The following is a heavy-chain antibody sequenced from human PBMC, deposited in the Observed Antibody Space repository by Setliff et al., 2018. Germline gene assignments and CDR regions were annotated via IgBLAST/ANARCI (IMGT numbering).Heavy chain of an antibody. V-gene: IGHV1-69*13. Sequence: SVKVSCKASGGNFNNYAINWGRQAPGQGLEWVGRIIPLFGTTNFAQEFQGRVTITADESTETTYMDLSSLRSEDKAVYYCARGYQVTPPRADAFDIWGQGTLVTVSS. CDR2: IIPLFGTT. D-gene: IGHD2-2*01. CDR3: ARGYQVTPPRADAFDI. CDR1: GGNFNNYA. J-gene: IGHJ3*02.